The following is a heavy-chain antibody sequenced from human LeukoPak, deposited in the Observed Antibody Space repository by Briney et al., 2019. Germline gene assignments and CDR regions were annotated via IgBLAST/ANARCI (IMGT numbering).Heavy chain of an antibody. J-gene: IGHJ4*02. CDR1: GFTFRSYG. D-gene: IGHD7-27*01. V-gene: IGHV3-23*01. CDR2: ISGSGGST. CDR3: ARDITGDPPPYYFDY. Sequence: GGSLRLSCAASGFTFRSYGMSWVRQAPGKGLEWVSGISGSGGSTYYADSVKGRFTISRDNSKSMLYLQMNSLRAEDTAVYYCARDITGDPPPYYFDYWGQGSLVTVSS.